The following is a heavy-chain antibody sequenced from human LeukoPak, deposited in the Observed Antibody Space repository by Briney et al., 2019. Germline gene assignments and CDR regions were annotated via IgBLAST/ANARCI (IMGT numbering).Heavy chain of an antibody. D-gene: IGHD4-17*01. CDR2: ISSSSSYI. CDR3: ARGGYYGDDDYFDY. Sequence: PGGSLRLSCAASGFTFSAYSMNWVRQAPGKGLEWVSSISSSSSYIYYADSVKGRFTISRDNAKNSLYLQMNSLRAEDTAVYYCARGGYYGDDDYFDYWGQGTLVTVSS. J-gene: IGHJ4*02. CDR1: GFTFSAYS. V-gene: IGHV3-21*01.